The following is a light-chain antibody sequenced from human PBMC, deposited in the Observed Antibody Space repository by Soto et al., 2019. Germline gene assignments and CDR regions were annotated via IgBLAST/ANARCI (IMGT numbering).Light chain of an antibody. CDR1: TGAVTSGHY. CDR3: LLSYNTVVI. CDR2: DTF. V-gene: IGLV7-46*01. Sequence: QAVVTQEPSLTVSPGGTVTLTCGSSTGAVTSGHYPYWFQQKPGQAPKTLIYDTFNTHSWTPARFSGSLLGGKAALTLSGAQPEDEAVCFCLLSYNTVVIFGGGTKLTVL. J-gene: IGLJ2*01.